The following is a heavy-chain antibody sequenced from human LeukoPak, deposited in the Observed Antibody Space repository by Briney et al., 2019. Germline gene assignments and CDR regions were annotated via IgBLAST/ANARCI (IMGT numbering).Heavy chain of an antibody. J-gene: IGHJ4*02. CDR1: GLTFSNYC. Sequence: GGSLRLSCVVSGLTFSNYCMIWVRQAPGKGLESVAIVNEDGSAKYYLDSVKGRFTISRDNARNSLYLEMNSLRAEDTAVYYCARDYWRSIDHWGQGTLVTVSS. D-gene: IGHD1-1*01. CDR2: VNEDGSAK. V-gene: IGHV3-7*01. CDR3: ARDYWRSIDH.